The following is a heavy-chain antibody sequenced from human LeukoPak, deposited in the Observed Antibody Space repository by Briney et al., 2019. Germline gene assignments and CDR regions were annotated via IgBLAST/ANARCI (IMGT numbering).Heavy chain of an antibody. J-gene: IGHJ4*02. CDR2: IYHSGTT. Sequence: AETLSLTCTVSGYSISSGYYWGWIRQPPGKGLEWIGYIYHSGTTNYNPSLKSRVSMSVDTSKNQFSLKLSSVTAADTAVYYCARRQPYYYDSSGYGKGASGRHPTSSKYYFDYWGQGTLVTVSS. D-gene: IGHD3-22*01. CDR1: GYSISSGYY. V-gene: IGHV4-38-2*02. CDR3: ARRQPYYYDSSGYGKGASGRHPTSSKYYFDY.